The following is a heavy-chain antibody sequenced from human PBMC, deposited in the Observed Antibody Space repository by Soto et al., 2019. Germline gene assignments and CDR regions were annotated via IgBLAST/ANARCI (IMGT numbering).Heavy chain of an antibody. CDR1: GGAFTNDI. CDR3: ARDSPMGSTFSGYDAFDY. CDR2: IIPLLDVT. D-gene: IGHD5-12*01. J-gene: IGHJ4*02. Sequence: QVHLVQSGAEVKKPGSSVKVSCKASGGAFTNDIITWVRQAPGQGLEWMGRIIPLLDVTNYAQKFQGRVTITADKSTSTAYMELNSLIYEDTAVYYCARDSPMGSTFSGYDAFDYWGQGTLVTVSS. V-gene: IGHV1-69*08.